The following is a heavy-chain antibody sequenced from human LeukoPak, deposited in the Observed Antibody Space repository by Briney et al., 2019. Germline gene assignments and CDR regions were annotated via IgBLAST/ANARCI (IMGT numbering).Heavy chain of an antibody. J-gene: IGHJ4*02. CDR1: GFTFSNYG. D-gene: IGHD3-10*01. CDR2: ISYDGSDK. CDR3: AKAGASGSGPIDS. Sequence: GGSLRLSCAASGFTFSNYGMHWVRQAPGKGLEWAAAISYDGSDKHYADSVKGRFTISRDNSKKTLYLQMNSLRAEDTAVYYCAKAGASGSGPIDSWGQGTPVIVSS. V-gene: IGHV3-30*18.